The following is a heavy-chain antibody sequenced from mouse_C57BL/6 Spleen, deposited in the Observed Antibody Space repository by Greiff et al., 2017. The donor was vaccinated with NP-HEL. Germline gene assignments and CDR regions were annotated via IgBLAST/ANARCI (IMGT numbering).Heavy chain of an antibody. D-gene: IGHD2-4*01. CDR1: GYTFTSYW. Sequence: QVQLKQSGAELVKPGASVKMSCKASGYTFTSYWITWVKQRPGQGLEWIGDIYPGSGSTNYNEKFKSKATLTVDTSSSTAYMQLSSLTSEDSAVYYCARSEHYDYAAWFAYWGQGTLVTVSA. CDR3: ARSEHYDYAAWFAY. CDR2: IYPGSGST. J-gene: IGHJ3*01. V-gene: IGHV1-55*01.